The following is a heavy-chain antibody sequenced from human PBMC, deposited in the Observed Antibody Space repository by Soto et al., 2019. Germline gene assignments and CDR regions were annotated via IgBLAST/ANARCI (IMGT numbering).Heavy chain of an antibody. CDR1: GYSFTSYW. V-gene: IGHV5-51*01. CDR2: IYPGDSDT. J-gene: IGHJ6*02. D-gene: IGHD2-2*02. CDR3: ARQVGYCSSTSCYTSSGMDV. Sequence: SCKGSGYSFTSYWIGWVRQMPGKGLEWMGIIYPGDSDTRYSPSFQGQVTISADKSISTAYLQWSSLKASDTAMYYCARQVGYCSSTSCYTSSGMDVWGQGTTVTVSS.